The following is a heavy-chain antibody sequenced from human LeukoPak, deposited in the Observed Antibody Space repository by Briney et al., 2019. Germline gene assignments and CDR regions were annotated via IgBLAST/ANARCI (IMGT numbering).Heavy chain of an antibody. J-gene: IGHJ5*02. CDR3: AEDYSVAAAGTNWFDP. D-gene: IGHD6-13*01. CDR1: GFTFDDYA. CDR2: ISGDGGST. Sequence: GGSLRLSCAASGFTFDDYAMHWVRQAPGKGLEWVSLISGDGGSTYYADSVKGRFTISRDNSKNSLYLQMNSLRTEDTALYYCAEDYSVAAAGTNWFDPWGQGTLVTVSS. V-gene: IGHV3-43*02.